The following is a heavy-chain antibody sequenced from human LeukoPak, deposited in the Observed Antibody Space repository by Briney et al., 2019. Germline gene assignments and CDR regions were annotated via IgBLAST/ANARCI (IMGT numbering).Heavy chain of an antibody. Sequence: GGSLRLSCAASGFTFTDFWMSWVRQAPGRGLEWVANIKQTGTEKYHVDSVKGRFTISRDNAKNSVYLQMNSLTAEDTAVYYCARHLGSLDVWGKGTTVTVSS. V-gene: IGHV3-7*01. CDR1: GFTFTDFW. D-gene: IGHD1-26*01. CDR3: ARHLGSLDV. J-gene: IGHJ6*04. CDR2: IKQTGTEK.